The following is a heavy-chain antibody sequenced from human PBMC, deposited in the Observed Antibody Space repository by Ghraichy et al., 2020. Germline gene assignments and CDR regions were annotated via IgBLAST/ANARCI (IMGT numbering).Heavy chain of an antibody. D-gene: IGHD6-19*01. CDR2: IYYSGTI. CDR1: GGSISSSSHY. J-gene: IGHJ4*02. Sequence: LSCTVSGGSISSSSHYWGWIRQPPGKGPEWIGSIYYSGTIYYNPSLKSRVTISVDTSKNQFSLKLSSVTAADTAVYYCARSASTTYTSGWYGVYFDFWGQGTLVTVSS. V-gene: IGHV4-39*01. CDR3: ARSASTTYTSGWYGVYFDF.